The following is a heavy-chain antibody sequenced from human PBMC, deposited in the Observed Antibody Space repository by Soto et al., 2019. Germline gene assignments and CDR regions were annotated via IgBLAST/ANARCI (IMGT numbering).Heavy chain of an antibody. Sequence: EVQLLESGGGLVQPGGSLRLSCAASGFTFSNYAMNWVRQAPGKGLEWVSTISSSSGSTYYADSVKGRFTISRDSSKNFLYLQMNSLRGDDTAVYCCAKVGSERYSGQHSDYWGQGTLVTISS. CDR2: ISSSSGST. CDR1: GFTFSNYA. D-gene: IGHD5-12*01. V-gene: IGHV3-23*01. J-gene: IGHJ4*02. CDR3: AKVGSERYSGQHSDY.